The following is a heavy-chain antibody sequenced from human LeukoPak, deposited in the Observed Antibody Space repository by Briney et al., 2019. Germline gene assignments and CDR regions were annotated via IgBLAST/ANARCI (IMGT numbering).Heavy chain of an antibody. V-gene: IGHV6-1*01. Sequence: SQTLSLTSAISGDSVSSNSAAWNWISQSPSRGLEWLGRTYHRSKWYNEYAVSVKSRITINPDTSTNQFSLYLTSVTPDDTAVYYCARDIVDTSMVNWFDPWGQGTLVTVSS. D-gene: IGHD5-18*01. J-gene: IGHJ5*02. CDR2: TYHRSKWYN. CDR1: GDSVSSNSAA. CDR3: ARDIVDTSMVNWFDP.